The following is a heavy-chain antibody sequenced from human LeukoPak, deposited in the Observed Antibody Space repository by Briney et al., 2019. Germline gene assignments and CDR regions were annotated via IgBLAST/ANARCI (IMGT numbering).Heavy chain of an antibody. CDR3: AREAPALEWELPPHYWYFDL. CDR2: ISYDGSNK. Sequence: PGGSLRLSCAASGFTFSSYGMHWVRQAPGKGLEWVAVISYDGSNKYYADSVKGRFTISRDNSKNTLYLQMNSLRAEDTAVYYCAREAPALEWELPPHYWYFDLWGRGTLVTVSS. D-gene: IGHD1-26*01. J-gene: IGHJ2*01. V-gene: IGHV3-30*03. CDR1: GFTFSSYG.